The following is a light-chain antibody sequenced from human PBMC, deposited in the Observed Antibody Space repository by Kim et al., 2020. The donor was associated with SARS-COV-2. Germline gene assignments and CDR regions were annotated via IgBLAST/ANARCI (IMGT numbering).Light chain of an antibody. Sequence: EIFMTQSPATLSVSAGERVTLSCRASQSISGNLAWYQHKPGLAPRLLIYGVSTRATGIPVRFSGSGSGTDFTLTISSLQSEDFAIYYCQQYNNWPRTFGQGTKVDIK. V-gene: IGKV3-15*01. CDR2: GVS. CDR1: QSISGN. J-gene: IGKJ1*01. CDR3: QQYNNWPRT.